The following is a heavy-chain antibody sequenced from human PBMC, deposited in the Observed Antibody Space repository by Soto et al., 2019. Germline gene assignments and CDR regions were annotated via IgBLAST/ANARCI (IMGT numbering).Heavy chain of an antibody. CDR2: IIPIFGTA. D-gene: IGHD6-19*01. V-gene: IGHV1-69*13. CDR1: GGTFSSYA. Sequence: ASVKVSCKASGGTFSSYAISWVRQAPGQGLEWMGGIIPIFGTANYAQKFQGRVTITADESTSTAYMELSSLRSEDTAVYYCARVRGPQQWLVEGYFDYWGQGTLVTVSS. J-gene: IGHJ4*02. CDR3: ARVRGPQQWLVEGYFDY.